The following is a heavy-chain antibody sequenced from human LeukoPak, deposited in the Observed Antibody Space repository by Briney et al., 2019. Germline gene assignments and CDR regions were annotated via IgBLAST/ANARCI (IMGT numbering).Heavy chain of an antibody. CDR3: ARVQDSSSDAFDI. CDR1: GFTFSNYA. V-gene: IGHV3-21*01. J-gene: IGHJ3*02. D-gene: IGHD6-6*01. CDR2: ISSSSSYI. Sequence: GGSLRLSCAASGFTFSNYAMRWVRQAPGKGLEWVSSISSSSSYIYYADSVKGRFTISRDNAKNSLYLQMNSLRAEDTAVYYCARVQDSSSDAFDIWGQGTMVTVSS.